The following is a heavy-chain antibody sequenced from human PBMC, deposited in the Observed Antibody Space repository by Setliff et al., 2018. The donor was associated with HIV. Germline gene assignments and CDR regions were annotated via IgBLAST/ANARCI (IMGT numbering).Heavy chain of an antibody. CDR3: ARLRGSYDFSNWFDP. Sequence: SETLSPTCTVSGGSIRSHYWSWIRQPPGKRLEWIGYIYYSGSTNYNPSLKSRVTISVDTAKNQFSLKLSSVTAADTAVYYCARLRGSYDFSNWFDPWGQGTQVTVSS. J-gene: IGHJ5*02. V-gene: IGHV4-59*11. D-gene: IGHD3-3*01. CDR1: GGSIRSHY. CDR2: IYYSGST.